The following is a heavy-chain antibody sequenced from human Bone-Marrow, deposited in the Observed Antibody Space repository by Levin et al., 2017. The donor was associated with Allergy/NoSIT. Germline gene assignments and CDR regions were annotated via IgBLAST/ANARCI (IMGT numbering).Heavy chain of an antibody. CDR3: ASGYCRGGDCYSYDY. D-gene: IGHD2-15*01. J-gene: IGHJ4*02. CDR1: GFSFTSYW. CDR2: IKNDGSDK. V-gene: IGHV3-7*01. Sequence: GGSLRLSCTASGFSFTSYWMSWVRQAPGKGLETVANIKNDGSDKYYVDAVKGRVTTSRDNAKNSLYMQKNSLRAEDTAVYYCASGYCRGGDCYSYDYWGQGTLVTVSS.